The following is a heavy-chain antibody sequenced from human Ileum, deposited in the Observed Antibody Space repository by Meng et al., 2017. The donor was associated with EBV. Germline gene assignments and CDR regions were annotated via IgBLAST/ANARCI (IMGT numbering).Heavy chain of an antibody. Sequence: QVQVVESGGGVVEPGRALRLSCAASGFSFSDGTLHWVRQAPGKGVEWVAVISYDGRQKYYTESVRGRFTISRDNFKNMLFLQMNSLRVEDAAVYYCARANSSAWHYIDHCGQGTLWTVSP. CDR3: ARANSSAWHYIDH. CDR2: ISYDGRQK. V-gene: IGHV3-30*04. D-gene: IGHD6-25*01. CDR1: GFSFSDGT. J-gene: IGHJ4*01.